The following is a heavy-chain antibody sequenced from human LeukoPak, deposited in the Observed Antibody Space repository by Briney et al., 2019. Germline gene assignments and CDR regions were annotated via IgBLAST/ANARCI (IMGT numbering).Heavy chain of an antibody. V-gene: IGHV3-30*02. CDR2: IRYDGSNK. J-gene: IGHJ4*02. Sequence: QPGGSLRLSCAASGFTFSSYGMHWVRQAPGKGLEWVAFIRYDGSNKYYADSVKGRFTISRDNSKNTLYLQMNSLRAEDTAVYYCARDPYGYSSSWHLFDYWGQGTLVTVSS. CDR3: ARDPYGYSSSWHLFDY. CDR1: GFTFSSYG. D-gene: IGHD6-13*01.